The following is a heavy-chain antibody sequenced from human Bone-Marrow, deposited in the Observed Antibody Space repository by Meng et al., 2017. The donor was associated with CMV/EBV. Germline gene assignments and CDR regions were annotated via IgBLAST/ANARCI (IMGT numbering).Heavy chain of an antibody. Sequence: GESLKISCAASGFSFSPYTMIWVRQAPGKGLEWVSSISSSSSYIYYTDSVKGRFTISRDNAKNSLYLQMNSLRAEDMALYYCAKDILGELPPGGMDVWGQGTTVTVSS. CDR3: AKDILGELPPGGMDV. J-gene: IGHJ6*02. CDR1: GFSFSPYT. CDR2: ISSSSSYI. V-gene: IGHV3-21*04. D-gene: IGHD3-16*01.